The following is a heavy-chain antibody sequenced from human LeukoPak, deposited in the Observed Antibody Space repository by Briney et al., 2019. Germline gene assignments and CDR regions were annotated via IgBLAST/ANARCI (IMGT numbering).Heavy chain of an antibody. CDR2: ISYDGSNK. D-gene: IGHD3-10*01. CDR1: GFSFSSYG. J-gene: IGHJ6*02. V-gene: IGHV3-30*18. CDR3: AKGGPYYGSGPDYYYYYGMDV. Sequence: GGSLRLSCAASGFSFSSYGMHWVRQAPGKGLEWVAVISYDGSNKYYADSVKGRFTISRDNSKNTLYLQMNSLRAEDTAVYYCAKGGPYYGSGPDYYYYYGMDVWGQGTTVTVSS.